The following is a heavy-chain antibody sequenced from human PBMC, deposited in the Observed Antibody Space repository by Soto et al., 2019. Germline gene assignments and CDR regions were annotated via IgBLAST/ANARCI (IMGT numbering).Heavy chain of an antibody. J-gene: IGHJ4*02. CDR1: GGAFSSYA. CDR3: ARSSYGDYPFDY. D-gene: IGHD4-17*01. CDR2: IIPIFGTA. Sequence: ASVKVSCKASGGAFSSYAISWVRQAPGQGLEWMGGIIPIFGTANYAQKFQGRVTITADESTSTAYTELSSLRSEDTAVYYCARSSYGDYPFDYWGQGTLVTVSS. V-gene: IGHV1-69*13.